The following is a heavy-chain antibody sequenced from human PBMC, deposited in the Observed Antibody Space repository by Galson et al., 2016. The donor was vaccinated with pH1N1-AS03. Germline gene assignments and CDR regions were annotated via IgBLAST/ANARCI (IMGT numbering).Heavy chain of an antibody. CDR3: SGVTPSWPPVGAFGI. CDR1: GFTVSSKY. CDR2: IYSGGST. J-gene: IGHJ3*02. Sequence: SLRLSCAASGFTVSSKYMSWVRQAPEKGLEWVSSIYSGGSTYYADPVKGRFTISRDNSKATLFLQMRSLRPEDRAVYYCSGVTPSWPPVGAFGIWGQGKMVPVSS. D-gene: IGHD1-14*01. V-gene: IGHV3-66*02.